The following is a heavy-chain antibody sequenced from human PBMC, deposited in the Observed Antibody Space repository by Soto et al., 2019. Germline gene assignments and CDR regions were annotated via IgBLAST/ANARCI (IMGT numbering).Heavy chain of an antibody. CDR3: ARGVYYDSSGHWYFDL. D-gene: IGHD3-22*01. V-gene: IGHV4-30-4*01. CDR1: GGSISSGDYY. Sequence: QVQLQESGPGLVKPSQTLSLTCTVSGGSISSGDYYWSWIRQPPGKGLEWIGYIYYSGSTYYNPTLKRRVTIIVDTSNNQFSLKMSSVTAADTDVYYCARGVYYDSSGHWYFDLWGRGTLVTDSS. CDR2: IYYSGST. J-gene: IGHJ2*01.